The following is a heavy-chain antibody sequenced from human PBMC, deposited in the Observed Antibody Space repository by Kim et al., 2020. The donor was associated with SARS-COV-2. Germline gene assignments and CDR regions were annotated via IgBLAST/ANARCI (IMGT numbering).Heavy chain of an antibody. CDR1: GFTFSSYG. V-gene: IGHV3-30*18. Sequence: GGSLRLSCAASGFTFSSYGMHWVRQAPGKGLEWVAVISYDGSNKYYADSVKGRFTISRDNSKNTLYLQMNSLRAEDTAVYYCAKDRTVTTPPYFDYWGQ. D-gene: IGHD4-17*01. CDR3: AKDRTVTTPPYFDY. CDR2: ISYDGSNK. J-gene: IGHJ4*02.